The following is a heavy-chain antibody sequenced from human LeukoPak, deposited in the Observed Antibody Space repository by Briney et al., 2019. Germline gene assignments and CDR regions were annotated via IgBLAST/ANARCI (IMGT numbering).Heavy chain of an antibody. D-gene: IGHD3/OR15-3a*01. J-gene: IGHJ5*02. V-gene: IGHV4-59*12. CDR1: GVSISSYY. CDR3: AKEVARRTGGFDP. Sequence: SETLSLTCTVSGVSISSYYWSWIRQPPGKGLEWIGYMFYSGSTNYNPSLKSRLSISVDTSKNQFSLKLSSVTATDTAVYYCAKEVARRTGGFDPWGQGTLVTVSS. CDR2: MFYSGST.